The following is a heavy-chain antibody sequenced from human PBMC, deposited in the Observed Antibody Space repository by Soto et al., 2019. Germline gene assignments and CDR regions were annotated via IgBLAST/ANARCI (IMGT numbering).Heavy chain of an antibody. D-gene: IGHD6-13*01. J-gene: IGHJ4*02. Sequence: EVHLLESGGVLVQPGGSLRLSCAASGFTFSDYVMTWVRQAPGKGLEWVGLIAGSGDALYADSVRGRFTISRDNSMNTVSLQINSLRADDTARYFCTKGLHARSWYSADWGQGTLVTVSS. V-gene: IGHV3-23*01. CDR1: GFTFSDYV. CDR3: TKGLHARSWYSAD. CDR2: LIAGSGDA.